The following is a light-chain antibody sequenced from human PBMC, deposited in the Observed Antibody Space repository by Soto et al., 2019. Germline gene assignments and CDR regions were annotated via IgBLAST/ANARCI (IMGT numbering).Light chain of an antibody. Sequence: EIVLTQSPGTLSLSPGERATLSCRASQSVSSSYLAWYQQKPGQAPRLLIYGASGRATGIPDRFSGSGSGTDFTLTISRLEPEDFAVYYCHKYGSSPYTFGQGTKLEIK. CDR3: HKYGSSPYT. CDR2: GAS. J-gene: IGKJ2*01. CDR1: QSVSSSY. V-gene: IGKV3-20*01.